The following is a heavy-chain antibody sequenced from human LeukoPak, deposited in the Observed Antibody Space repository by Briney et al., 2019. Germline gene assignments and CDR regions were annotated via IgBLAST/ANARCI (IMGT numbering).Heavy chain of an antibody. CDR1: GGSIRSYY. D-gene: IGHD6-6*01. CDR3: ATRIGGGSSYYFDY. V-gene: IGHV4-4*07. J-gene: IGHJ4*02. Sequence: SETLSLTCTVSGGSIRSYYWSWIRQPAGKGLEWIGRIDTSGSTKYNPSLKSRVTMSVDTSKNQFSLKLGSVTAADTAVYYCATRIGGGSSYYFDYWGQGTLATVSS. CDR2: IDTSGST.